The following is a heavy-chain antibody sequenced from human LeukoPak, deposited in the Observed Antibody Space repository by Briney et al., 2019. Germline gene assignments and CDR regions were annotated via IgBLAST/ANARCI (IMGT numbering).Heavy chain of an antibody. V-gene: IGHV3-7*01. CDR3: VRDIIVVTVAIYFDN. CDR1: GFTFSSYW. J-gene: IGHJ4*02. D-gene: IGHD2-2*02. CDR2: MKQDGSET. Sequence: GGSLRLSCVTSGFTFSSYWMSWVRQAPGKRLEWVANMKQDGSETYYADSVKGRFTISRDNAKNSLNLQMDSLRAEDTAIYYCVRDIIVVTVAIYFDNWGQGTLVTVSS.